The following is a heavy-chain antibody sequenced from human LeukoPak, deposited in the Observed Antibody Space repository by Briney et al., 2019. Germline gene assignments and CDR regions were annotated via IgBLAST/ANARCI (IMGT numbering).Heavy chain of an antibody. CDR3: ARLSGSYRGRSDY. V-gene: IGHV1-69*05. CDR1: GYTFTSYA. J-gene: IGHJ4*02. CDR2: IIPIFGTA. D-gene: IGHD1-26*01. Sequence: SVKVSCKASGYTFTSYAISWVRQAPGQGLEWMGGIIPIFGTANYAQKFQGRVTITTDESTSTAYMELSSLRSEDTAVYYCARLSGSYRGRSDYWGQGTLVTVSS.